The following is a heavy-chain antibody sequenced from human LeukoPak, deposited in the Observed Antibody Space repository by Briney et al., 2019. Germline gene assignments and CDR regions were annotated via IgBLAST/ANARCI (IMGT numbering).Heavy chain of an antibody. CDR1: GFTVSSNY. CDR3: ARAAGKKYFQH. CDR2: IYSGGST. Sequence: GGSLRLSCAASGFTVSSNYMSWVRQAPGKGLEWVSVIYSGGSTYYADSVKGRFTISRDNSKNTLHLQMNSLRAEDTAVYYCARAAGKKYFQHWGQGTLVTVSS. V-gene: IGHV3-66*01. J-gene: IGHJ1*01. D-gene: IGHD6-13*01.